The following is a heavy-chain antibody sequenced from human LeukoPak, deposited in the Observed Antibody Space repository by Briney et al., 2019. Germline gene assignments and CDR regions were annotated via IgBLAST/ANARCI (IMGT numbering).Heavy chain of an antibody. J-gene: IGHJ4*02. CDR3: ARGYSSSWYPFDY. CDR1: GGSISDYY. CDR2: IPYSGST. Sequence: SETLSLTCTVSGGSISDYYWSWIRQPPGKGLEWIGYIPYSGSTNYNPSLKSRVTISVDTSKNQFSLKLSSVTAADTAMYYCARGYSSSWYPFDYWGQGTLVTVSS. V-gene: IGHV4-59*01. D-gene: IGHD6-13*01.